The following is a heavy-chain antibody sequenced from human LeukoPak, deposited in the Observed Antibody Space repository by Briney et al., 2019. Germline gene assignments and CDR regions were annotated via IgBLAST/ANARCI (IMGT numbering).Heavy chain of an antibody. Sequence: ASVKVSCKASGYTFTGYYMHWVRQAPGQGLEWMGRINPNSGGTNYAQKFQGRVTMTRDTSISTAYMELSRLRSDDTAVYYCARAYYIVGGGDWFDPWGQGTLVTVSS. CDR1: GYTFTGYY. CDR3: ARAYYIVGGGDWFDP. D-gene: IGHD2-21*01. CDR2: INPNSGGT. J-gene: IGHJ5*02. V-gene: IGHV1-2*06.